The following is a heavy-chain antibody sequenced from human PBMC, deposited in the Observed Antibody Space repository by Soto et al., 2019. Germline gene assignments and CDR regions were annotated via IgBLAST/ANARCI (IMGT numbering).Heavy chain of an antibody. V-gene: IGHV4-59*01. CDR3: ARVWGGAFDF. CDR2: IYYSGST. CDR1: GGSISSYY. Sequence: QVQLQESGPGLVKPSETLSLTYTVSGGSISSYYWSWIRQPPGKGLEWIGYIYYSGSTNYNPSLKSRVTISVDTSKNQFSLKLSSVTAADTAVYYCARVWGGAFDFWGHGTMVTVSS. J-gene: IGHJ3*01. D-gene: IGHD3-10*01.